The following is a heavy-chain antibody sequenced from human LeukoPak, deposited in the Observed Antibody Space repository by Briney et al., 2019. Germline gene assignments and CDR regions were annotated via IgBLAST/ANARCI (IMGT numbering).Heavy chain of an antibody. V-gene: IGHV1-2*02. Sequence: ASVKVSCKASGYTFTGYYMHWVRQAPGQGLEWMGWINPNSGGTNYAQKLQGRVTMTRDTSISTAYMELSRLRSDDTAVYYCARFGTNWYYDFWSGTGFDPWGQGTLVTVSS. J-gene: IGHJ5*02. CDR1: GYTFTGYY. CDR2: INPNSGGT. CDR3: ARFGTNWYYDFWSGTGFDP. D-gene: IGHD3-3*01.